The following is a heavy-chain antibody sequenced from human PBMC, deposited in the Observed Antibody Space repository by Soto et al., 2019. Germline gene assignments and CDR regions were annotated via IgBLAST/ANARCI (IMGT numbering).Heavy chain of an antibody. J-gene: IGHJ6*01. D-gene: IGHD3-3*01. CDR1: GFTFSSYA. CDR3: AKEGYYDFWSGPPDGMDV. Sequence: GGSLRLSCAASGFTFSSYAMSWVRQAPGKGLEWVSAISGSGGSTYYADSVKGRFTISRDNPKNTLYLQMNSLRAEDTAVYYCAKEGYYDFWSGPPDGMDVWGHGTTVTVSS. CDR2: ISGSGGST. V-gene: IGHV3-23*01.